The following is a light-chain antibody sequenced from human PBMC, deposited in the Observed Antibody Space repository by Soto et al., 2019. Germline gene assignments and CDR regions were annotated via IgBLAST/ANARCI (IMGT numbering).Light chain of an antibody. Sequence: DIVMTQSPLSLPVTPGEPASISCRSSQSLLHSNGYNYLDWYLQKPGQSPQLLIYLGSNRASGVPYRFSGSGSGTDFTLKIRRVEAEDVGVYYCMQALQPPWTFGQGTKVEIK. CDR2: LGS. J-gene: IGKJ1*01. CDR1: QSLLHSNGYNY. CDR3: MQALQPPWT. V-gene: IGKV2-28*01.